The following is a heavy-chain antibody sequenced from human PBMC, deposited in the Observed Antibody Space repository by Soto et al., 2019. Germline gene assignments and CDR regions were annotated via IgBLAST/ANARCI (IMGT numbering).Heavy chain of an antibody. CDR1: GGSISSSSFY. V-gene: IGHV4-39*01. J-gene: IGHJ4*02. CDR2: IYYIGST. D-gene: IGHD6-19*01. CDR3: ASDSGSYSRDY. Sequence: SETLSLTCTVSGGSISSSSFYWGWIRQPPGKGLEWIGNIYYIGSTYYNPSLRSRVTISVDTSKNQFSLKLSSVTAADTAVYYCASDSGSYSRDYWGQGTLVTVSS.